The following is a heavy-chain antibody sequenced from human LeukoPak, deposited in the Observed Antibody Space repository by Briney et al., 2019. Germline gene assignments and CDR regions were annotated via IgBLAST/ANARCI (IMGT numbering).Heavy chain of an antibody. CDR2: ITSSGTTI. D-gene: IGHD4-17*01. CDR1: GFTFSDHY. V-gene: IGHV3-11*01. Sequence: GGSLRLSCTASGFTFSDHYMSWFRLSPRKGLEWISYITSSGTTIDYADSVKGRFTISRDNAQSSLYLQMNSLRPEDTAMYYCARDPDYGDPYWGQGTLVTVSS. CDR3: ARDPDYGDPY. J-gene: IGHJ4*02.